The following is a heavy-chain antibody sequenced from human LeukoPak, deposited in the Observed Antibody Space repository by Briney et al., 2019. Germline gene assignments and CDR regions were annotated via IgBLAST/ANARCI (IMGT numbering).Heavy chain of an antibody. CDR2: IIPILGIA. D-gene: IGHD5-18*01. CDR3: ARGGSYGIWDY. J-gene: IGHJ4*02. V-gene: IGHV1-69*04. Sequence: SVKVSCKASGGTFSSYAISWVRQAPGQGLEWMERIIPILGIANYAQKFQGRVTITADKSTSTAYMELSSLRSEDTAVYYCARGGSYGIWDYWGQGTLVTVSS. CDR1: GGTFSSYA.